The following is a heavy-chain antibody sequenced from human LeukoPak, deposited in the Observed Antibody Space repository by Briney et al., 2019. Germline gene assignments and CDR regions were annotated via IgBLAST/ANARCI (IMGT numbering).Heavy chain of an antibody. CDR2: IIPIFGTA. Sequence: SVKVSCKASGGTFSSYAISWVRQAPGQGLEWMGGIIPIFGTANYAQKFQGRVTITTDESTSTAYMELSSLRSEDTAVYYCSRAPFPAYSGSFSFDYWGQGTLVTVSS. D-gene: IGHD1-26*01. CDR1: GGTFSSYA. V-gene: IGHV1-69*05. J-gene: IGHJ4*02. CDR3: SRAPFPAYSGSFSFDY.